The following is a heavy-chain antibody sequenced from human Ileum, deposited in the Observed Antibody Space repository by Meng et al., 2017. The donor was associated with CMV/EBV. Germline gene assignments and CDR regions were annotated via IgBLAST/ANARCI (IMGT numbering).Heavy chain of an antibody. D-gene: IGHD2-8*01. CDR2: ITSSGAST. V-gene: IGHV3-23*01. CDR1: GFTFSSYA. Sequence: GKLLEPGGGLVQPGGSLRLSCAASGFTFSSYAMGWVHQAPGKGLEWVSAITSSGASTYYADSVKGRITISRDNSKTTLYLQVNSLRAEDTALYYCAKGTNSVSATPRLDCWGQGTLVTVSS. J-gene: IGHJ4*02. CDR3: AKGTNSVSATPRLDC.